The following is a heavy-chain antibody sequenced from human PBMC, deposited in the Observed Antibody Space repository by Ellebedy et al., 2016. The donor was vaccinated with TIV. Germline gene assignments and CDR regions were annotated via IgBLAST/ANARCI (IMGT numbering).Heavy chain of an antibody. V-gene: IGHV3-30*18. J-gene: IGHJ4*02. CDR1: GLTFSHYG. CDR2: IAHDGSVI. CDR3: AKERDPLASTSFDS. D-gene: IGHD1-1*01. Sequence: PGGSLRLSCATSGLTFSHYGMQWVRQAPGEGLEWVAVIAHDGSVIHYADSVKGRFTISRDNSKNTLSLQMYSLRPEDTAVYYCAKERDPLASTSFDSWGQGNLVTVSS.